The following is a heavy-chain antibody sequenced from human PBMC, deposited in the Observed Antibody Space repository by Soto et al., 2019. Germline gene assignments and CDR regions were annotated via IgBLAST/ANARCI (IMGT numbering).Heavy chain of an antibody. CDR1: GFTFDDYA. D-gene: IGHD1-26*01. Sequence: EVHLVESGGGLVQPGRSLRLSCAASGFTFDDYAMHWVRQAPGKGLEWVAGISWNSDSTGYADSAKGRFTISRDNAKNARFLQMNSLRAEDTALYFCAKDTHIIAGGTHIAFWGRGPLVSVSS. J-gene: IGHJ4*02. V-gene: IGHV3-9*01. CDR3: AKDTHIIAGGTHIAF. CDR2: ISWNSDST.